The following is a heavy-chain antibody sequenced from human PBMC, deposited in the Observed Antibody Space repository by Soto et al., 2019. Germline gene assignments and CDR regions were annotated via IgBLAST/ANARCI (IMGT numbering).Heavy chain of an antibody. CDR3: ARVTMIVVVIPNQYWYFDL. D-gene: IGHD3-22*01. J-gene: IGHJ2*01. CDR1: GGSISSSNG. V-gene: IGHV4-4*02. Sequence: QVQLQESGPGLVKPSGTLSLTCAVSGGSISSSNGWSWFRQPPGKGLEWIGEIYHSGSTNYNPSLTSRVTISVDKYKNQFSLKLSSVTAADTAVYYCARVTMIVVVIPNQYWYFDLWGRGTLVTVSS. CDR2: IYHSGST.